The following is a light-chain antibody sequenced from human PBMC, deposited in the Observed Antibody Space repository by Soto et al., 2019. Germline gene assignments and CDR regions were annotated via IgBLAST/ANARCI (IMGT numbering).Light chain of an antibody. Sequence: DIQMTQSPSSLSASVRDRVTITCLASQGISNYLAWYQQKPGKVPKLLIYAASTLQSGVPSRFSGSVSGTDFTLTISSLQPEDVATYYCQKYESAPWTFGQGTKVEIK. CDR1: QGISNY. CDR3: QKYESAPWT. CDR2: AAS. V-gene: IGKV1-27*01. J-gene: IGKJ1*01.